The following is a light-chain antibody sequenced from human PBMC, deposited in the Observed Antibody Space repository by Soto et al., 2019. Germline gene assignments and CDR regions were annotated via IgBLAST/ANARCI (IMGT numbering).Light chain of an antibody. Sequence: QSVLTQPPSVSGAPGQRVTISCTGSSSNIGAGYDVHWYQQLPGTAPKLLIYGNSNRPSVVPDRFSGSKSGTSASLAITWLQAEDEADYYCQSYDSSLSGSYVFGTGTKVTVL. CDR3: QSYDSSLSGSYV. CDR1: SSNIGAGYD. J-gene: IGLJ1*01. V-gene: IGLV1-40*01. CDR2: GNS.